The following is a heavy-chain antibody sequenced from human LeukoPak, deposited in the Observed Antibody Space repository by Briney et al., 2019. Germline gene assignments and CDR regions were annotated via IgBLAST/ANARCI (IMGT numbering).Heavy chain of an antibody. Sequence: SETLSLTCTVSGGSISSYYWSWIRQPPGKGLEWIGYIYYSGSTNYNPSLKRRVTISVDTSKNQFSLKLSSVTAADTAVYYCASYRVLRYFDWSPKNWYFDLWGRGTLVTVSS. D-gene: IGHD3-9*01. V-gene: IGHV4-59*01. CDR2: IYYSGST. CDR3: ASYRVLRYFDWSPKNWYFDL. CDR1: GGSISSYY. J-gene: IGHJ2*01.